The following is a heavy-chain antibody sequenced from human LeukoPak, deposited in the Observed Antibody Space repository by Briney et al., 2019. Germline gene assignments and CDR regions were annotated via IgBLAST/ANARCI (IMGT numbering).Heavy chain of an antibody. CDR2: ITSGSGI. Sequence: GGSLRLSCAASGFIFSYYDMNWVRQAPGRGLEWISKITSGSGIHYADSVRRRFTISRDNGDNSLYLQMDSLRVEDTAVYYCARDTKIGTAAAGTGYWGQGTLVIVSS. CDR3: ARDTKIGTAAAGTGY. D-gene: IGHD6-13*01. V-gene: IGHV3-69-1*01. J-gene: IGHJ4*02. CDR1: GFIFSYYD.